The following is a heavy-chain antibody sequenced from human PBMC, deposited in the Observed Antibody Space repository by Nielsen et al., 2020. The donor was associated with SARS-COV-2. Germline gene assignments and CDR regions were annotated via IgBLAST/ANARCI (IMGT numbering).Heavy chain of an antibody. CDR3: ARGSVGVVLFYYYYYMDV. CDR1: GGSVSSNDW. D-gene: IGHD3-3*01. V-gene: IGHV4-4*02. CDR2: VSHSGST. Sequence: SETLSLTCAVSGGSVSSNDWWTWVRQSPGKGLEWIGEVSHSGSTNYNPSLKSRVTLSMDKSKNQFSLRLTSVTAADTAVYYCARGSVGVVLFYYYYYMDVWGTGTTVTVSS. J-gene: IGHJ6*03.